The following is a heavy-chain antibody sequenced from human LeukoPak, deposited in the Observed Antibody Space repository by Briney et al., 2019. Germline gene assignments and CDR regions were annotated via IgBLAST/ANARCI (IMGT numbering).Heavy chain of an antibody. CDR2: ISSSSSTI. Sequence: GGSLRLSCAASGFTFSSYSMNWVRQAPGKGLEWVSDISSSSSTIYYADSVKGRFTISRDNARNSLYLEMNSLRAEDTAVYYCARTYYDFWSGYYSHEGNPFDYWGQGTLVTVSS. CDR3: ARTYYDFWSGYYSHEGNPFDY. J-gene: IGHJ4*02. CDR1: GFTFSSYS. V-gene: IGHV3-48*01. D-gene: IGHD3-3*01.